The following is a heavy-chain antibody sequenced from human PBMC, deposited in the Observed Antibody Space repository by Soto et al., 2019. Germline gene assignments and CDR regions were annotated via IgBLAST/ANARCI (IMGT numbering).Heavy chain of an antibody. CDR2: VIPVFLNS. V-gene: IGHV1-69*06. CDR3: VRGGGEMANPPPYLY. Sequence: GASVKVSCKASGGTFGRYAISWVRQAPGQGLEWMGGVIPVFLNSNYAQKFQGRVTITADKSTNTVYMEMNSLKSEDTAVYYCVRGGGEMANPPPYLYWGQGTQVTVSS. CDR1: GGTFGRYA. D-gene: IGHD3-16*01. J-gene: IGHJ4*02.